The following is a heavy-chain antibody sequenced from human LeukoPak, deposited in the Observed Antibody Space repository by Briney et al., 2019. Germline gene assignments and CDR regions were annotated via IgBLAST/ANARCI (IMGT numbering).Heavy chain of an antibody. CDR2: ISWDSNNI. CDR3: AKAVAAPGAFDI. CDR1: GFIFDESA. Sequence: GRSLRLSCAASGFIFDESAMHWVRQAPGKGLEWVSGISWDSNNIIYADSVKGRFTISRDNAKNSLYLQMKSLRAEDTALYYCAKAVAAPGAFDIWGQGTVVTVSS. D-gene: IGHD6-19*01. J-gene: IGHJ3*02. V-gene: IGHV3-9*01.